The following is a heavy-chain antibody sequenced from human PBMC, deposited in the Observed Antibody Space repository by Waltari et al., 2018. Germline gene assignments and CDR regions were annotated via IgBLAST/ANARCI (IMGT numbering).Heavy chain of an antibody. V-gene: IGHV1-24*01. CDR2: LDPEDGET. D-gene: IGHD5-12*01. CDR3: ATDRSHSGYDGLRDDAFDI. J-gene: IGHJ3*02. CDR1: GYHLSELT. Sequence: QVQLVQSGAEVKKPGASVKVSCKASGYHLSELTMPWVRQAPGTGLEWMGGLDPEDGETIYAQKFQGRVTMTEDTSTDTAYMELSSLRSEDTAVYYCATDRSHSGYDGLRDDAFDIWGQGTMVTVSS.